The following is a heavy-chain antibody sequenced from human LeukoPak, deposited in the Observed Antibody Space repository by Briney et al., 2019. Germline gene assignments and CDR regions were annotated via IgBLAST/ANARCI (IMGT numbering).Heavy chain of an antibody. CDR2: ISYDGSNK. J-gene: IGHJ6*02. D-gene: IGHD3-9*01. V-gene: IGHV3-30-3*01. Sequence: PGRSLRLSCAPSVFTFSSYAMHCVRHAPGKGLEWVAVISYDGSNKYYADSVKVQFTISRDNSKNTLYLQMNSLRAEDKAVYYCARDGPRLRYFDWLLEGPMDYYYGMDVWGQGTTVTVSS. CDR1: VFTFSSYA. CDR3: ARDGPRLRYFDWLLEGPMDYYYGMDV.